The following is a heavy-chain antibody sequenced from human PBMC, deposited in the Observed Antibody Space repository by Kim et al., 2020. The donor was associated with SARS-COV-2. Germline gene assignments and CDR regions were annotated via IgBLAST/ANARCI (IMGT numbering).Heavy chain of an antibody. J-gene: IGHJ4*02. Sequence: TNYNPTLKSRVTISIDRSKIQFSLHLRSVTAADTALYYCASRGNSYEPYDSWGQGTLATVSS. V-gene: IGHV4-4*09. CDR3: ASRGNSYEPYDS. CDR2: T. D-gene: IGHD5-18*01.